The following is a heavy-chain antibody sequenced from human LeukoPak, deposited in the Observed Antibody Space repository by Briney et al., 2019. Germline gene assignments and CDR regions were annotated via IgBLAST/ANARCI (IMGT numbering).Heavy chain of an antibody. D-gene: IGHD3-22*01. Sequence: SETLSLTCTVYGGSISSYYWSWIRQPPGKGLEWIGYIYYSGSTNYNPSLKSRVTISVDTSKNQFSLKLSSVTAADTAVYYCARDYYDSSGYYHQYAFDIWGQGTMVTVSS. V-gene: IGHV4-59*01. CDR1: GGSISSYY. CDR3: ARDYYDSSGYYHQYAFDI. J-gene: IGHJ3*02. CDR2: IYYSGST.